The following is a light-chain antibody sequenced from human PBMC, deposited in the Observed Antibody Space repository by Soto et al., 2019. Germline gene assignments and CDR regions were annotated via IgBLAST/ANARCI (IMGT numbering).Light chain of an antibody. CDR1: YSNIGTNF. Sequence: QSVLTQSSSVSAAAGQKVTFSCSGSYSNIGTNFVSWFQHFPGSAPKLLIYDNSQRPSGIPDRFSGSRSGSSATLGITGLQTGDEADYYCATWDSSLKAVVFGGGTKLIVL. CDR2: DNS. CDR3: ATWDSSLKAVV. V-gene: IGLV1-51*01. J-gene: IGLJ2*01.